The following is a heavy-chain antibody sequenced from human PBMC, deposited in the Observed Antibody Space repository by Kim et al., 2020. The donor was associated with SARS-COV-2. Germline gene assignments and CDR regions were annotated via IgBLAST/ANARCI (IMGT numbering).Heavy chain of an antibody. V-gene: IGHV3-9*01. CDR3: AKGATRGDSRSWYYFDY. CDR1: GFTFDDYA. D-gene: IGHD6-13*01. Sequence: GGSLRLSCAASGFTFDDYAMHWVRQTSGKGLEWVSGISWNSGSIVYADSVKGRFTISRDNAKNSLYLQMNSLRAEDTALYYCAKGATRGDSRSWYYFDYWGQGILVTVSS. J-gene: IGHJ4*02. CDR2: ISWNSGSI.